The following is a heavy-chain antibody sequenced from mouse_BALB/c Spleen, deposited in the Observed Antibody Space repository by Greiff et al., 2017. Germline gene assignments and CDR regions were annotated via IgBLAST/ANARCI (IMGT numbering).Heavy chain of an antibody. CDR2: IDPETGGT. V-gene: IGHV1-15*01. CDR3: TSGRPLYYAMDY. Sequence: QVQLQQSGAELVRPGASVTLSCKASGYTFTDYEMHWVKQTPVHGLEWIGAIDPETGGTAYNQKFKGKATLTADKSSSTAYMELRSLTSEDSAVYYCTSGRPLYYAMDYWGQGTSVTVSS. J-gene: IGHJ4*01. D-gene: IGHD6-1*01. CDR1: GYTFTDYE.